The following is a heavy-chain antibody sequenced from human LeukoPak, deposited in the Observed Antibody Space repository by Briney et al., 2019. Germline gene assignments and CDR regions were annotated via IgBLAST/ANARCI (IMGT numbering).Heavy chain of an antibody. CDR2: INHSGST. V-gene: IGHV4-34*01. J-gene: IGHJ4*02. CDR1: GGSFSGYY. Sequence: SETLSLTCAVYGGSFSGYYWSWIRQPPGKGLEWIGEINHSGSTNYNPSLKSRVTISVDTFKSQFSLKLSSVTAADTAVYYCARALRCSSGWYYWGQGTLVTVSS. D-gene: IGHD6-19*01. CDR3: ARALRCSSGWYY.